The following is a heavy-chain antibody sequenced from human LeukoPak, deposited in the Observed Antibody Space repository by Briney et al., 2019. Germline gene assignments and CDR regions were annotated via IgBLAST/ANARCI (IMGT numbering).Heavy chain of an antibody. CDR2: ISSSSSYT. J-gene: IGHJ3*02. Sequence: GGSLTLSCAASGFTFSDYYMSWIRQAPGKGLEWVSYISSSSSYTNYADSVKGRFTISRDNVKNSLYLQMNSLRAEDTAVYYCARGAYYYDSSRSGAFDIWGQGTMVTVSS. CDR3: ARGAYYYDSSRSGAFDI. V-gene: IGHV3-11*05. CDR1: GFTFSDYY. D-gene: IGHD3-22*01.